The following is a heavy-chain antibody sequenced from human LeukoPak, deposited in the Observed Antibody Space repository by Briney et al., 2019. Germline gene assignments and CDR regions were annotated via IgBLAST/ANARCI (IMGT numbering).Heavy chain of an antibody. D-gene: IGHD3-10*01. CDR2: ISGYNGNT. J-gene: IGHJ4*02. CDR3: ARSSHRDGDTFDY. V-gene: IGHV1-18*01. CDR1: GYTFTSYG. Sequence: ASVKVSCKASGYTFTSYGINWVRPAPGQGLRWMGWISGYNGNTNYAQKLQGRVTMTADPSTTTAYMELRSLRSDDTAVYYCARSSHRDGDTFDYWGQGTLVTVSS.